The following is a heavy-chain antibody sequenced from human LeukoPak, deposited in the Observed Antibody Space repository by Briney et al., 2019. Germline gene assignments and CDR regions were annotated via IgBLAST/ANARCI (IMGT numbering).Heavy chain of an antibody. J-gene: IGHJ3*02. Sequence: PGGSLRLSCAASGFTFSNAWMSWVRQAPGKGLEWVSVISGSGDSTYYADSVKGRFTISRDISKNTLYLQMKSLRAGDTAVYYCAKDKTYDDFWSGHDAFDIWGQGTMVTVSS. CDR1: GFTFSNAW. CDR3: AKDKTYDDFWSGHDAFDI. V-gene: IGHV3-23*01. D-gene: IGHD3-3*01. CDR2: ISGSGDST.